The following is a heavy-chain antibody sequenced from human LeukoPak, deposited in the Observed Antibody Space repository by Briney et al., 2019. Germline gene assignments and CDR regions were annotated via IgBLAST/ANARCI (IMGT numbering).Heavy chain of an antibody. CDR1: GFTFSSYW. D-gene: IGHD1-26*01. V-gene: IGHV3-74*01. CDR3: ALLHSESNFVGP. CDR2: IHRDGSST. J-gene: IGHJ5*02. Sequence: GGSLRPSCAASGFTFSSYWMHWVRQAPGKGLVWVSRIHRDGSSTNYGDSVKGRFTISRDNANNMLYLQMSSLSPEDTAVYYCALLHSESNFVGPWGQGTLVTVSS.